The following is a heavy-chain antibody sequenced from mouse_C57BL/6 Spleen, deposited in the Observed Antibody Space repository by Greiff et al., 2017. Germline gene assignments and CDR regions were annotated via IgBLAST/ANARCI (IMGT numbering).Heavy chain of an antibody. Sequence: VQLQQSGPELVKPGASVKISCKASGYAFSSSWMNWVKQRPGKGLEWIGRIYPGDGDTNYNGKFKGKATLTADKSSSTAYMQLSSLTSEDSAVYFCARGGDYDWGDYWGQGTTLTVSS. CDR2: IYPGDGDT. V-gene: IGHV1-82*01. D-gene: IGHD2-4*01. CDR3: ARGGDYDWGDY. CDR1: GYAFSSSW. J-gene: IGHJ2*01.